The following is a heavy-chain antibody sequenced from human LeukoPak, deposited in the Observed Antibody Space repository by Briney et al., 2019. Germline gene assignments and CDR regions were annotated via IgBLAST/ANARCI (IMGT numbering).Heavy chain of an antibody. CDR3: ARGGQQLVNWFDP. V-gene: IGHV4-61*02. J-gene: IGHJ5*02. CDR1: GGSITSNNYY. D-gene: IGHD6-13*01. CDR2: IYTPGGST. Sequence: SETLSLTCSVSGGSITSNNYYWSWIRQPAGKGLEWIGRIYTPGGSTYYNPSVKSRVTISLDTSKNQFSLRLSSVTAADTAVYFCARGGQQLVNWFDPWGQGTLVTVSS.